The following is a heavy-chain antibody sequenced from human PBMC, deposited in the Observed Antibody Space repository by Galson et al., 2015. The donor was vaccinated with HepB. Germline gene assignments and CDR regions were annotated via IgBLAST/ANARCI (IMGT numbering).Heavy chain of an antibody. J-gene: IGHJ4*02. Sequence: SLRLSCAASGFTFSAYAMNWVRQAPGKGLEWISYISRDSGSIYYADSVKGRFAISRDSAKSSLYLEMNSLRAEDMAVYYCARADNSDWNFEYWGQGTLVAVSS. CDR1: GFTFSAYA. CDR2: ISRDSGSI. CDR3: ARADNSDWNFEY. V-gene: IGHV3-48*01. D-gene: IGHD3-22*01.